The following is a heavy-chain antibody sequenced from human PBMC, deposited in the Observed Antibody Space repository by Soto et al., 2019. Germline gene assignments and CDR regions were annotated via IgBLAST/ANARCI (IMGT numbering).Heavy chain of an antibody. J-gene: IGHJ3*02. V-gene: IGHV4-34*01. CDR1: DWSFSGYY. Sequence: QVQLKQWGAGLLKPSETLSLTCAVYDWSFSGYYWNWIRQPPGKGLELIGEIDHSGGTNYNPSLKSRVIISVDTSKKQFSLRVRTVTAADTAVYYGARGMSHFWSSGAFDIWGQGTMVTVSS. CDR2: IDHSGGT. CDR3: ARGMSHFWSSGAFDI. D-gene: IGHD3-3*01.